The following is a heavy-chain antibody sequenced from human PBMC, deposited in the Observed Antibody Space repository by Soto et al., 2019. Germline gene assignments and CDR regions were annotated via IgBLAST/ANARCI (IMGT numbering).Heavy chain of an antibody. CDR3: ARHLLAAASNY. CDR1: GGSISSSGYY. CDR2: IYYSGST. V-gene: IGHV4-39*01. J-gene: IGHJ4*02. Sequence: PSETLSLTCTVSGGSISSSGYYWGWIRQPPGKGLEWIGSIYYSGSTYYNPSLKSRVTISVDTSKNQFSLKLSSVTAADTVVYYGARHLLAAASNYWGQGTLVTVSS. D-gene: IGHD6-13*01.